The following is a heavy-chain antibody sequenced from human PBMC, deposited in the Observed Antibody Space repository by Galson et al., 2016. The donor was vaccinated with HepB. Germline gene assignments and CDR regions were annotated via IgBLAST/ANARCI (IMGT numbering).Heavy chain of an antibody. V-gene: IGHV4-4*01. Sequence: TTNYHPSLRRRVTISVDKSKNQFALRLASVTAADTAVYFCASKERTSKSHYFYGLDVWGQGTTVIVSS. CDR3: ASKERTSKSHYFYGLDV. D-gene: IGHD2/OR15-2a*01. CDR2: TT. J-gene: IGHJ6*01.